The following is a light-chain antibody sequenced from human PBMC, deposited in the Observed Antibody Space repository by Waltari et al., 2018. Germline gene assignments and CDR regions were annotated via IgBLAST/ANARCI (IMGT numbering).Light chain of an antibody. V-gene: IGKV1-9*01. Sequence: DIQLTQSPSFLSASVGDRVTITCRASQGISSYLTWYQQEPGKGPKLLIYSASTLQSGVPSRFSGSRSGTAFTLTNSSLQSEDFATNYCQQPNSYQLTLGGGTKVEIK. CDR2: SAS. CDR1: QGISSY. J-gene: IGKJ4*02. CDR3: QQPNSYQLT.